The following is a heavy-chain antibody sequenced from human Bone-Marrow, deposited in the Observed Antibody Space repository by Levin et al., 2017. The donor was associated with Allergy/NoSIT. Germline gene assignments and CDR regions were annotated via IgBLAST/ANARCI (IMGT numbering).Heavy chain of an antibody. V-gene: IGHV3-23*01. CDR2: FTSRGSTT. J-gene: IGHJ4*02. CDR3: ARDLGVHSSGWYADLDY. CDR1: GFTFSNYD. D-gene: IGHD6-19*01. Sequence: SCAASGFTFSNYDMTWVRQAPGKGLDWVSTFTSRGSTTYYADSVKGRFTMSRDNSKNTLYLLMHSLGADDTAVYYCARDLGVHSSGWYADLDYWGQGTLVSVSS.